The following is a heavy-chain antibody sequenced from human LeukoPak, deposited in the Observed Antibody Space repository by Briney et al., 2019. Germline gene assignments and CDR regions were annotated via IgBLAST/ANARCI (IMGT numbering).Heavy chain of an antibody. V-gene: IGHV3-21*01. CDR2: ISSSSSYI. D-gene: IGHD5-18*01. CDR1: GFTFSSYS. J-gene: IGHJ4*02. CDR3: TRDRYTYADFDY. Sequence: PGGSLRLSCAASGFTFSSYSMNWVRQAPGKGLEWVSSISSSSSYIYYADSVKGRFTISRDNAKNSLYLQMNSLRAEDTAVYYCTRDRYTYADFDYWGQGTLVTVSS.